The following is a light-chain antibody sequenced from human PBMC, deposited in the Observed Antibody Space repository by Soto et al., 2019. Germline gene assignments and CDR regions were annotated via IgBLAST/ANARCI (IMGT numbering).Light chain of an antibody. CDR3: QQYNSWPRT. CDR1: QSVSSN. J-gene: IGKJ1*01. CDR2: GAS. Sequence: EIVMTQSPATLSVSPGERATLSCRASQSVSSNLAWYQQKPGQAPRLLIYGASTRATGFPARFSGSGSGTDFTLHTSTLKSGESAVYYCQQYNSWPRTFGQGTKV. V-gene: IGKV3-15*01.